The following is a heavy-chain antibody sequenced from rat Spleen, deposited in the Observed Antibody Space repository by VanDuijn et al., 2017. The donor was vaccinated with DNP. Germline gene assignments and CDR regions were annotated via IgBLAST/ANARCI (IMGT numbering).Heavy chain of an antibody. CDR1: GFTFSDFN. Sequence: EVQLVESGGGLVQPGRSQKLSCAASGFTFSDFNMAWVRQAPKKGLEWVAAISPSGSRPYSPDSVKGRFTISRDTAKSSLYLQMNSLKSEDTATYYCTRGVYYGSSWAFDYWGHGVMVTVSS. CDR3: TRGVYYGSSWAFDY. D-gene: IGHD1-6*01. J-gene: IGHJ2*01. V-gene: IGHV5S10*01. CDR2: ISPSGSRP.